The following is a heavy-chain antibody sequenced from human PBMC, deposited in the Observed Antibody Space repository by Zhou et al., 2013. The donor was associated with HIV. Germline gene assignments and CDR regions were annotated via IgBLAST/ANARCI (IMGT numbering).Heavy chain of an antibody. D-gene: IGHD2-15*01. V-gene: IGHV4-34*01. Sequence: VQLQQWGAGLLKPSETLSLTCAVYGGSFSGYFWSWIRQPPGKGLEWIGEINHAGSTNYNPSLKSRVTISVDTSKNQFSLKLTSVTAADTAVYFCARRVYMMGGSYRYYFYMDVWGKGDHGSPSP. CDR3: ARRVYMMGGSYRYYFYMDV. J-gene: IGHJ6*03. CDR1: GGSFSGYF. CDR2: INHAGST.